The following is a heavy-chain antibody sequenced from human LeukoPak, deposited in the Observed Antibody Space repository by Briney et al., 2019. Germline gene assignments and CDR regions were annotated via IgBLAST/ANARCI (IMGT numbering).Heavy chain of an antibody. Sequence: ASVKVSCKASGYTYTSYDINWVRQATGQGLEWMGWMNPNSGNTGYAQKLQGRVTMTRNTPISTAYMELSSLRSEDTAVYYCARAERYFDWLLYYFDYWGQGTLVTVSS. CDR1: GYTYTSYD. CDR2: MNPNSGNT. V-gene: IGHV1-8*01. D-gene: IGHD3-9*01. J-gene: IGHJ4*02. CDR3: ARAERYFDWLLYYFDY.